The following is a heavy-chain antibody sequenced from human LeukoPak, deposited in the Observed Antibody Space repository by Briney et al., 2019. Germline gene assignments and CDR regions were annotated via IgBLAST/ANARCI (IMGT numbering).Heavy chain of an antibody. CDR2: INAVTGDT. Sequence: ASVKVSCKASGYTFTNYAMHWVRQAPGQRLEWMGWINAVTGDTKYSQEFQGRVTITRDTSASTTYMELSSLRSEDMAVYYCARRGYSCGLNWFDPWGQGTLVTVSS. V-gene: IGHV1-3*03. CDR3: ARRGYSCGLNWFDP. CDR1: GYTFTNYA. D-gene: IGHD5-18*01. J-gene: IGHJ5*02.